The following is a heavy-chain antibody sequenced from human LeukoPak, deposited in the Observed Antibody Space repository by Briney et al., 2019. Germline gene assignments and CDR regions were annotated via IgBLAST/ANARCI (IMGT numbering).Heavy chain of an antibody. Sequence: SQTLSLTCNVSGGSISSGSYYWSWIRQPAGKGLEWIGRIYTSGSTNYNPSLKSRVTISIDTSKNQFSLKLSSVTAADTAVYYCASRSHYYGSGMGFDPWGQGTLVTVSS. J-gene: IGHJ5*02. CDR3: ASRSHYYGSGMGFDP. V-gene: IGHV4-61*02. CDR1: GGSISSGSYY. CDR2: IYTSGST. D-gene: IGHD3-10*01.